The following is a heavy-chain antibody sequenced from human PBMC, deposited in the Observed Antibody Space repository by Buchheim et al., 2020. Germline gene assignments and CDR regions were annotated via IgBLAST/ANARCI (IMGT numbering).Heavy chain of an antibody. CDR3: ARRQQVVGNNYAMDV. V-gene: IGHV3-30-3*01. CDR1: GFTFSLYA. Sequence: QVQLVESGGGVVQPGGSLRLSCAASGFTFSLYAIHWVRQAPGKGLEWVAFISYDGSSKYYTDSVKGRFTISRDNSKNTLYLQMNSLRVEDTALYYCARRQQVVGNNYAMDVWGQGTT. CDR2: ISYDGSSK. J-gene: IGHJ6*02. D-gene: IGHD6-13*01.